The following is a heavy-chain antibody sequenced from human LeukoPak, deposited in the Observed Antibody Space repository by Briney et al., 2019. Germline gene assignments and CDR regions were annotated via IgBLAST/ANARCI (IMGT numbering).Heavy chain of an antibody. CDR1: AFTFKNYW. V-gene: IGHV3-74*01. J-gene: IGHJ4*02. CDR2: INSDGRST. Sequence: TGGSLRLSCAASAFTFKNYWMHWVRQAPGKGLVWVSRINSDGRSTTYADSVKGRFTISRDNAKNTLHLQMNSLRPEDTAVYYCASARGSGNHYSPNDYWGQGTLVTVFS. CDR3: ASARGSGNHYSPNDY. D-gene: IGHD3-10*01.